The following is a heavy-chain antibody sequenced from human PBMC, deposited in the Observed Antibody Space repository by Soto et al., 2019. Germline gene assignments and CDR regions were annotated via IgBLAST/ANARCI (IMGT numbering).Heavy chain of an antibody. Sequence: QVQVEQSGVEVKKAGASVKVSCKGSGYTFTNYGISWVRQAPGQGLEWMGWISAYNVNTKYAQNLQGRVTMTTDTSTRTAYMELRSLRSDDTAIYYCTREGGDNSGYYFAYWGQGTLVTVSS. CDR1: GYTFTNYG. CDR3: TREGGDNSGYYFAY. V-gene: IGHV1-18*01. CDR2: ISAYNVNT. D-gene: IGHD3-22*01. J-gene: IGHJ4*02.